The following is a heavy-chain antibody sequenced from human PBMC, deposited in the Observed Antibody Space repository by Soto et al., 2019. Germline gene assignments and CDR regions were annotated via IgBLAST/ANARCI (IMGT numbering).Heavy chain of an antibody. V-gene: IGHV4-4*01. D-gene: IGHD2-2*01. CDR3: ASLYCSGTSCRVYYYYGMDV. J-gene: IGHJ6*02. CDR1: GDSINNTYW. Sequence: SETLSLTCFVSGDSINNTYWWSWVRQAPEKGLEWIGEIYHTGGRSYMPSLRGRITLSVDTSKNQFSLKLTSVTAADTAVYCCASLYCSGTSCRVYYYYGMDVWGQGTTVTVSS. CDR2: IYHTGGR.